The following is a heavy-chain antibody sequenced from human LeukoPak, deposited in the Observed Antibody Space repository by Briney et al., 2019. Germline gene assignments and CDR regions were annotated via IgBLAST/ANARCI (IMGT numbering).Heavy chain of an antibody. D-gene: IGHD4-17*01. Sequence: GESLQISCKGSGSRITSYWIAWVRQMPGKGLEWMGIIYPGDSDTRYSPSFQGQVTISADKSISTAYLQWSSLKASDTAMYYCARHFRSNGDYGPPDYWGQGTLVTVSS. CDR3: ARHFRSNGDYGPPDY. V-gene: IGHV5-51*01. J-gene: IGHJ4*02. CDR1: GSRITSYW. CDR2: IYPGDSDT.